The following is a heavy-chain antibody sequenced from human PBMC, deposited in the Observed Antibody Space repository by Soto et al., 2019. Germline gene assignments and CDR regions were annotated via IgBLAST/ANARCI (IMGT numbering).Heavy chain of an antibody. CDR3: ARERRDGYKHYFDY. Sequence: QVQLQESGPGLVKPSETLSLMCTVSGGSISSYYWSWIRQPPGKGLEWIGYIYYSGSTNYNPSLRSRVTISVDTSKNPFSPKLSSVTAADTAVYYCARERRDGYKHYFDYWGQGTLVTVSS. CDR1: GGSISSYY. D-gene: IGHD5-12*01. J-gene: IGHJ4*02. CDR2: IYYSGST. V-gene: IGHV4-59*01.